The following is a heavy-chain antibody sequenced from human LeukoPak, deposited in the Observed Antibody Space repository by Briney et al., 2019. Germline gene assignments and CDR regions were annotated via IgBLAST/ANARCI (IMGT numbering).Heavy chain of an antibody. V-gene: IGHV4-4*07. CDR2: IYTSGST. D-gene: IGHD2-2*01. CDR3: ARGKAGYCSSTSCHLYYYYYMDV. Sequence: SETLSLTCTVSGGSISSYYWSWIRQPAGKGLEWIGRIYTSGSTNYNPSLKSRVTMSVDTSKNKFSLKLSSVTAAATAVYYCARGKAGYCSSTSCHLYYYYYMDVWGKGTTVTVSS. CDR1: GGSISSYY. J-gene: IGHJ6*03.